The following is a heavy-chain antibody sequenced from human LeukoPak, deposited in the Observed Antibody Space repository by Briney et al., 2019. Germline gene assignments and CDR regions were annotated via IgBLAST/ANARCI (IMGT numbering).Heavy chain of an antibody. CDR1: GFTFSNYA. D-gene: IGHD4-17*01. CDR3: AKDILYYGEVDY. J-gene: IGHJ4*02. V-gene: IGHV3-23*01. CDR2: ISDGSGGST. Sequence: GGSLRLTCAASGFTFSNYAMSWVRQAPGKGLEWVSTISDGSGGSTYYADSVKGRFTFSRDNSKNTLYLQMNSLRAEGTAVYYCAKDILYYGEVDYWGQGTLVTVSS.